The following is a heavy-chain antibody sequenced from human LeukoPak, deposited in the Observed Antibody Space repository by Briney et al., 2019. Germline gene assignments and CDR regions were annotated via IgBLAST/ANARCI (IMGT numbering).Heavy chain of an antibody. D-gene: IGHD1-26*01. J-gene: IGHJ3*02. CDR1: GGSISRSNW. CDR3: ARGPILHPFAFHI. CDR2: LYHSGST. V-gene: IGHV4-4*02. Sequence: PSETLSLTCAVSGGSISRSNWWSWVRQPPGKGPEWIGELYHSGSTNYNPSLKSRDTISVDKSKDHFDLELSSVTAADTAVYYCARGPILHPFAFHIGGQGTMVSVPS.